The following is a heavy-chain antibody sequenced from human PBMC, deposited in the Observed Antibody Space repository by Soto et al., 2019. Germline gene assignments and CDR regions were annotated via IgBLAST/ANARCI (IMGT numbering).Heavy chain of an antibody. Sequence: PGGSLRLSCAASGFTFSSYAMSWVRQAPGKGLEWVSAISGSGGSTYYADSVKGRFTIPRDNSKNTLYLQMNSLRAEDTAVYYCAKSGIAVAGTNWFDPWGQGTLVTVSS. CDR3: AKSGIAVAGTNWFDP. D-gene: IGHD6-19*01. CDR2: ISGSGGST. V-gene: IGHV3-23*01. J-gene: IGHJ5*02. CDR1: GFTFSSYA.